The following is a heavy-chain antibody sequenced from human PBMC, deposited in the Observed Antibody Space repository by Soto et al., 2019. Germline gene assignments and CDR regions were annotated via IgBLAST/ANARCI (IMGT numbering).Heavy chain of an antibody. CDR3: ARLTMVRGVKAFDY. CDR2: INAGNGNT. D-gene: IGHD3-10*01. Sequence: EASVKVSCKASGYTFTSYAMHWVRQAPGQGLEWMGWINAGNGNTKYSQKFQGRVTITRDTSASTAYMELSSLRSEDTAVYYCARLTMVRGVKAFDYWGQGTLVTVSS. J-gene: IGHJ4*02. CDR1: GYTFTSYA. V-gene: IGHV1-3*01.